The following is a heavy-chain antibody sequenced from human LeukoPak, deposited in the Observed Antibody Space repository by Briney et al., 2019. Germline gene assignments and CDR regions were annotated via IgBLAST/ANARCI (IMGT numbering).Heavy chain of an antibody. CDR3: ARISTSVAGADY. CDR1: GFTFSSYG. CDR2: IKQDGSEK. J-gene: IGHJ4*02. D-gene: IGHD6-19*01. Sequence: PGGSLRFSCAASGFTFSSYGMHWVRQAPGKGLEWVANIKQDGSEKYYVDSVKGRFTISRDNTKNSLYLQMDSLRAEDRAVYYCARISTSVAGADYWGQGALVTVSS. V-gene: IGHV3-7*01.